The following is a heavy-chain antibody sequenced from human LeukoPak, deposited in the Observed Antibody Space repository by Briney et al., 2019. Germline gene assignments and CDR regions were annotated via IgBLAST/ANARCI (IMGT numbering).Heavy chain of an antibody. CDR1: RFTFSSYW. Sequence: GGSLRLSCAASRFTFSSYWMHWVRQAPGKGLVWVSRINSDGSSTSYADSVKGRFTVSRDNAKNTLYLQMNSLRAEDTAVYFCARDLGGATGIDYWGQGTLVTVSS. CDR3: ARDLGGATGIDY. CDR2: INSDGSST. V-gene: IGHV3-74*01. D-gene: IGHD1-26*01. J-gene: IGHJ4*02.